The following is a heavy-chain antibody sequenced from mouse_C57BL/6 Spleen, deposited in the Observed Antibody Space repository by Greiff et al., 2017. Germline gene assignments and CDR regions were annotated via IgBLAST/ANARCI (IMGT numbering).Heavy chain of an antibody. V-gene: IGHV1-53*01. Sequence: VQLQQPGTELVKPGASVKLSCKASGYTFTSYWMHWVKQRPGQGLEWNGNINPSNGGTNYNEKFKSKATLTVDKSSSTAYMQLSSLTSEDSAVYYCARDLGYYYGSSYWGYFDYWGQGTTLTVSS. CDR3: ARDLGYYYGSSYWGYFDY. CDR1: GYTFTSYW. J-gene: IGHJ2*01. D-gene: IGHD1-1*01. CDR2: INPSNGGT.